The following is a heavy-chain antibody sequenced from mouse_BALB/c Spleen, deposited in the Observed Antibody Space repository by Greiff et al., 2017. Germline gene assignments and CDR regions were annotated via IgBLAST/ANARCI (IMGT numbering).Heavy chain of an antibody. CDR2: IYPGSGST. V-gene: IGHV1S22*01. J-gene: IGHJ1*01. CDR1: GYTFTSYW. Sequence: LQQPGSELVRPGASVKLSCKASGYTFTSYWMHWVKQRPGQGLEWIGNIYPGSGSTNYDEKFKSKATLTVDTSSSTAYMQLSSLTSEDSAVYYCTRWGNYWYFDVWGAGTTVTVSS. D-gene: IGHD2-1*01. CDR3: TRWGNYWYFDV.